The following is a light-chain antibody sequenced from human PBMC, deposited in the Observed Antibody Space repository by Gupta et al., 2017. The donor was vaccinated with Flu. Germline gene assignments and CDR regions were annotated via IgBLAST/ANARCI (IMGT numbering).Light chain of an antibody. V-gene: IGLV2-11*01. CDR1: SSDVGGYNY. J-gene: IGLJ1*01. CDR2: DVN. CDR3: CSYAGSYTHYV. Sequence: SSDVGGYNYIPWYQQHPGKAPKLMIYDVNKRPSGVPDRFSGSKSGNTASLIISGLQAEDEADYYCCSYAGSYTHYVFGTGTKVTVL.